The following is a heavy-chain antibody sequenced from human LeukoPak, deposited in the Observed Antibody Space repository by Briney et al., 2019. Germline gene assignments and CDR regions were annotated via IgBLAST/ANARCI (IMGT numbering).Heavy chain of an antibody. CDR3: ARGGYSYGLDY. CDR1: GYSISSSNW. J-gene: IGHJ4*02. CDR2: IYYSGST. Sequence: SDTLSLTCAVSGYSISSSNWWGWIRQPPGKGLEWIGYIYYSGSTNYNPSLKSRVAMSVDTSKNQFSPKLSSVTALDTAVYYCARGGYSYGLDYWGQGTLVTVSS. D-gene: IGHD5-18*01. V-gene: IGHV4-28*06.